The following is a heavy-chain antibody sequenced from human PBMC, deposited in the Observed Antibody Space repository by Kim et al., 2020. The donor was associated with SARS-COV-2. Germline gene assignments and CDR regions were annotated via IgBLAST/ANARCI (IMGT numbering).Heavy chain of an antibody. D-gene: IGHD3-22*01. CDR3: ARVAYYYDSSGYYGVTDAFDI. V-gene: IGHV3-21*01. CDR1: GFTFSSYS. CDR2: ISSSSSYI. Sequence: GGSLRLSCAASGFTFSSYSMNWVRQAPGKGLEWVSSISSSSSYIYYADSVKGRFTIPRDNAKNSLYLQMNSLRAEDTAVYYCARVAYYYDSSGYYGVTDAFDIWGQGTMVTVSS. J-gene: IGHJ3*02.